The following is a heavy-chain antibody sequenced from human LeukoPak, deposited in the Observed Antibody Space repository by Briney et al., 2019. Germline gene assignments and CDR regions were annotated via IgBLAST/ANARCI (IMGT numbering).Heavy chain of an antibody. J-gene: IGHJ4*02. D-gene: IGHD2-2*01. V-gene: IGHV4-59*08. CDR3: ARHAAFAEYQSHLTHFDY. CDR1: GGSISSYY. Sequence: SDTLSLTCTVTGGSISSYYWSWIRQPPGKRLEWMGYIYHSGSTNYNSSLKSRVTISVDTSKNQFSLKLSSVTAADTAVYYCARHAAFAEYQSHLTHFDYWGQGTLVTVSS. CDR2: IYHSGST.